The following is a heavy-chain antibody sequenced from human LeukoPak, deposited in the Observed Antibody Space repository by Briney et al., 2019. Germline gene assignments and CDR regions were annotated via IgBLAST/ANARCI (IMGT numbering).Heavy chain of an antibody. V-gene: IGHV1-46*01. CDR3: ARGCRVVPGVHNVGMTSYYNGMDV. J-gene: IGHJ6*02. CDR1: GYTFTSYY. CDR2: FNPSGGDT. D-gene: IGHD2-2*01. Sequence: ASVKVSCKASGYTFTSYYIHWVRQAPGLGLQWMGIFNPSGGDTSDAQKFQGRVTTTRDTSTSTVYMEVVSLRSEDTAVYYCARGCRVVPGVHNVGMTSYYNGMDVWGQGTTVTVSS.